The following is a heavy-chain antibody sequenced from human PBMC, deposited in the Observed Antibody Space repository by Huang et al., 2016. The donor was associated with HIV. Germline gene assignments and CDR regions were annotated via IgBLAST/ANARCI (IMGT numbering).Heavy chain of an antibody. CDR1: DYTFTSYG. CDR3: GGSSGYWSFDY. J-gene: IGHJ4*02. V-gene: IGHV1-18*04. D-gene: IGHD3-22*01. Sequence: QVQRVQSGGEVKKPGASVKVSCKASDYTFTSYGISWVRQTPGQGLEWRGWISTNNGDTNYAQKFQGRVTMTTDTSTSTAYMELRSLRSDDTAVYYCGGSSGYWSFDYWGQGTLVTVSS. CDR2: ISTNNGDT.